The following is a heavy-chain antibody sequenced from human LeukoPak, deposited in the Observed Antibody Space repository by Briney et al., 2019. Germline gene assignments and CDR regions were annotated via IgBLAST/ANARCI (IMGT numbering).Heavy chain of an antibody. CDR2: TSGSGVNS. V-gene: IGHV3-23*01. CDR3: AKEYSGYDFDY. CDR1: GFTLRCYE. D-gene: IGHD5-12*01. Sequence: GGSLRLSCAASGFTLRCYEMSWVRQAPVKGLEWVAATSGSGVNSYYADSVRGRFTISRDNSQNTLYLQMDSLRAEDTALYYCAKEYSGYDFDYWGQGTLVTVSS. J-gene: IGHJ4*02.